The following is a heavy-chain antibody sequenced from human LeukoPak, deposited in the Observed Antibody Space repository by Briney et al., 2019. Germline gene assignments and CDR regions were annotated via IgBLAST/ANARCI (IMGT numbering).Heavy chain of an antibody. CDR2: MYYRGNT. J-gene: IGHJ4*02. CDR3: ARMNSSGYYYFDY. Sequence: SETLSLTCTVSGGSISSYYWSWIRQPPGKGLEWIGYMYYRGNTNYDPSLKSRVTISIDTPNNQFSLKLSSVTAADTAVYYCARMNSSGYYYFDYWGQGTLVTVSS. CDR1: GGSISSYY. D-gene: IGHD3-22*01. V-gene: IGHV4-59*08.